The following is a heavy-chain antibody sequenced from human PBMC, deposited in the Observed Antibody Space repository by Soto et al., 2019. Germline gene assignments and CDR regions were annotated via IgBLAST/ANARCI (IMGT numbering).Heavy chain of an antibody. CDR1: GFTFSIYT. V-gene: IGHV3-21*01. CDR2: ITSSSTYI. CDR3: ARDNSGGLHDAFDI. J-gene: IGHJ3*02. D-gene: IGHD1-26*01. Sequence: EVQLVESGGGLVKPGGSLRLSCAGSGFTFSIYTFHLVRQAPGKGLEWVSSITSSSTYIYYADSVKGRFTISRDNAKSSVSLQLNSLRGEDTAVYYCARDNSGGLHDAFDIWGQGTMVSVS.